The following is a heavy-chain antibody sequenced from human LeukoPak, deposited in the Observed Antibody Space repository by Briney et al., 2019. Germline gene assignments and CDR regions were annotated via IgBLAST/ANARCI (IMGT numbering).Heavy chain of an antibody. CDR3: ASRPFYYFDY. CDR2: IYYSGST. V-gene: IGHV4-39*01. CDR1: GGSISSSSYY. J-gene: IGHJ4*02. Sequence: PSETLSLTCTVSGGSISSSSYYWGWIRQPPGKGLEWIGSIYYSGSTYYNPSLKSRVTISVDTSKNQFSLKLSSVTAADTAVYYCASRPFYYFDYWGQGTLVTVSS.